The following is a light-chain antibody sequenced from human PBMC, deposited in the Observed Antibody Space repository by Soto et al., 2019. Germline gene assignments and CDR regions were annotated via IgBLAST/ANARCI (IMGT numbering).Light chain of an antibody. CDR1: QSLLHTNGYNY. J-gene: IGKJ5*01. CDR3: MQALETPT. V-gene: IGKV2-28*01. Sequence: DIVMTQSPLSLPVTPGEPASISCTPSQSLLHTNGYNYVDWYLQKPGQSPQLLVYLSSNRASGVPDRVSGSGSGTDFTLEISRVEAEDVGVYYCMQALETPTFGQGTRLEIK. CDR2: LSS.